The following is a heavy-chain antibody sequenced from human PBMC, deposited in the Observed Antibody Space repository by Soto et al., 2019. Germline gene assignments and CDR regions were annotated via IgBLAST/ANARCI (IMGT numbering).Heavy chain of an antibody. CDR1: GYAFTNYW. CDR3: ARRRGYSYDFDY. D-gene: IGHD5-18*01. Sequence: EVQLVQSGAEVKKPGESLRISCNASGYAFTNYWISWVRQKPGQGLEWMGRSDPSDSRTKYSPSFDCHVTISIDKSISAAFLQWSSLRASDTAVYYCARRRGYSYDFDYWGQGPLVTVSS. J-gene: IGHJ4*02. V-gene: IGHV5-10-1*03. CDR2: SDPSDSRT.